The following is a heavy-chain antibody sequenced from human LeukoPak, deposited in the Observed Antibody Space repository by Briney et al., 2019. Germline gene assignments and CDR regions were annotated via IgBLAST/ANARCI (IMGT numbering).Heavy chain of an antibody. CDR2: IYYSGST. CDR3: ARGDGYSYEIDY. CDR1: GGSISSYY. J-gene: IGHJ4*02. Sequence: PSETLSLTCTVSGGSISSYYWSWIRQPPGKGLEWIGYIYYSGSTNYNPSLKSRVTISVDTSKNQFSLKLSSVTAADTAVYYCARGDGYSYEIDYWGQGTLVTVSS. D-gene: IGHD5-18*01. V-gene: IGHV4-59*01.